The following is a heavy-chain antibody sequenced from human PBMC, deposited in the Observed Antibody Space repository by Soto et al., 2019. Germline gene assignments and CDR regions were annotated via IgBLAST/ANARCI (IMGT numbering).Heavy chain of an antibody. J-gene: IGHJ5*02. V-gene: IGHV2-5*02. CDR2: IYWDDDK. CDR1: GFSLSTSGVG. Sequence: SGPTLVNPTQTLTLTCTFSGFSLSTSGVGVGWIRQPPGKALEWLALIYWDDDKRYSPSLKSRLTITKDTSKDQVVLTMTNMGPVDTATYCCAHRLLGYDFWSGYSTESWFDPWGQGTLVTDSS. CDR3: AHRLLGYDFWSGYSTESWFDP. D-gene: IGHD3-3*01.